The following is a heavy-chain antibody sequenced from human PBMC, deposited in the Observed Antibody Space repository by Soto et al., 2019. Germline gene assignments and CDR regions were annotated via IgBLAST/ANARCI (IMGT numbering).Heavy chain of an antibody. V-gene: IGHV1-69*06. CDR3: ARVDGVVPPYHYYGTDV. CDR1: GGTFSSYA. CDR2: IIPICGTS. J-gene: IGHJ6*04. Sequence: SVKVSCKASGGTFSSYAITWVRQAPGQGLEWMGGIIPICGTSNYAQKFQGRVTITADKSTSTAYMELSSLRSEDTAVYYCARVDGVVPPYHYYGTDVWGKGNTVTSSS. D-gene: IGHD3-3*01.